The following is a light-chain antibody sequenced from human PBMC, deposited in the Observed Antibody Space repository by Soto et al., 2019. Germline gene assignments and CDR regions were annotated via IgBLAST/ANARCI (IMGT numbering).Light chain of an antibody. CDR3: CSYSGTSIFYV. V-gene: IGLV2-14*01. Sequence: QSALTQPASVSGSLGQSVTISCAGTSSDVGGYDYVSWYQQHPGKAPKLMIYEVNTRPSGVSDRFFGSKSGNTASLTISGLQAEDEAEYYCCSYSGTSIFYVFGTGTKVTVL. CDR1: SSDVGGYDY. J-gene: IGLJ1*01. CDR2: EVN.